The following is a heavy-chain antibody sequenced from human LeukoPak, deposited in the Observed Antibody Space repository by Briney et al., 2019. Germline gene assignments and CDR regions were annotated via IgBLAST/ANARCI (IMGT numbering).Heavy chain of an antibody. Sequence: PSETLSLTCTVSGGSISSYYWSWIRQPPGKGLEWIGYIYYSGSTNYNPSLKSRVTISVDTSKNQFSLKLSSVTAADTAVYYCARALYDFWSATYNWFDPWGQGTLVTVSS. CDR3: ARALYDFWSATYNWFDP. V-gene: IGHV4-59*01. CDR2: IYYSGST. D-gene: IGHD3-3*01. J-gene: IGHJ5*02. CDR1: GGSISSYY.